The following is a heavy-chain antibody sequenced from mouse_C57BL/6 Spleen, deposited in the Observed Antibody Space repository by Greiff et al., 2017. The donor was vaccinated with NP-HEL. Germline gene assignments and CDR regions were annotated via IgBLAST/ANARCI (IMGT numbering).Heavy chain of an antibody. CDR2: IWRGGST. J-gene: IGHJ4*01. CDR3: AKNSERGYAMDY. Sequence: VKLMESGPGLVQPSQSLSITCTVSGFSLTSYGVHWVRQSPGKGLEWLGVIWRGGSTDYNAAFMSRLSITKDNSKSQVFFKMNSLQADDTAIYYCAKNSERGYAMDYWGQGTSVTVSS. CDR1: GFSLTSYG. V-gene: IGHV2-5*01.